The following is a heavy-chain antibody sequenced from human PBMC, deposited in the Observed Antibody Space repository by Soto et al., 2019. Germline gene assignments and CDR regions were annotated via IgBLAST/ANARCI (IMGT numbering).Heavy chain of an antibody. D-gene: IGHD3-16*02. Sequence: SETLSLTCAVYGGSFSGYYWSWIRQPPGKGLEWIGEINHSGSTNYNPSLKSRVTISVDTSKNQFSLKLSSVTAADTAVYYCARGLVTFGGGIAGYYYYGMDVWGQGTTVTVSS. J-gene: IGHJ6*02. V-gene: IGHV4-34*01. CDR3: ARGLVTFGGGIAGYYYYGMDV. CDR1: GGSFSGYY. CDR2: INHSGST.